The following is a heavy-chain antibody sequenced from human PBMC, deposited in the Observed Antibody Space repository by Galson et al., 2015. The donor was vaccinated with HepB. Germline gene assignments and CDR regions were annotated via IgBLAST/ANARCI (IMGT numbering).Heavy chain of an antibody. CDR1: GFTFNIYG. CDR3: ARELGCSGGSCYGAFHI. CDR2: INSDGSNK. V-gene: IGHV3-33*01. D-gene: IGHD2-15*01. J-gene: IGHJ3*02. Sequence: SLRLSCAASGFTFNIYGVHWVRQAPGKGLEWVAIINSDGSNKYYADSVKGRFTISRDNSKNTLYLQMNTLRVEDTAVYYCARELGCSGGSCYGAFHIWGQGTMVTVSS.